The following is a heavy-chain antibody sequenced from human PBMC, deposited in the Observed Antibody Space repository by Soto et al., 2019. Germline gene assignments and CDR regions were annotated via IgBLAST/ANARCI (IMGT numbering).Heavy chain of an antibody. CDR2: IWYDGSNK. J-gene: IGHJ6*02. D-gene: IGHD3-10*01. V-gene: IGHV3-33*01. CDR1: GFTFSSYG. Sequence: HPGGSLRLSCAASGFTFSSYGMHWVRQAPGKGLEWVAVIWYDGSNKYYADSVKGRFTISRDNSKNTLYLQVNSLRAEDTAVYYCARLPPSYYYGSGSSHNGTNGDYGMDVWGQGTTVTVSS. CDR3: ARLPPSYYYGSGSSHNGTNGDYGMDV.